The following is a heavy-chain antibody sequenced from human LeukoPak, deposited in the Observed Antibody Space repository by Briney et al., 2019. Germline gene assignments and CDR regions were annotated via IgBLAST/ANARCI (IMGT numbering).Heavy chain of an antibody. J-gene: IGHJ3*02. CDR2: FYTSGNT. Sequence: SETLSLTCSVSGTSITPYSWSWIRQPPGRGLEWIGYFYTSGNTHQNPSLKSRVTMSIDASKNQFSLRLSSMTAADTAVYYCARHRAEMASITDDTFDMWSQGTMVTVSP. V-gene: IGHV4-4*09. D-gene: IGHD5-24*01. CDR3: ARHRAEMASITDDTFDM. CDR1: GTSITPYS.